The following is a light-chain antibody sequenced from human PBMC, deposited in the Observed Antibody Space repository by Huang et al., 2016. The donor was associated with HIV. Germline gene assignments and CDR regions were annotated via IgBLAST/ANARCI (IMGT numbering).Light chain of an antibody. J-gene: IGKJ2*01. Sequence: AIQMTQSPSSLSASVGDRVTITCRASQDIRNDLGWYQQKPGRAPKLLIYAAFHLQNGVPARFSGSGSGTDFSLTISDLRPEDFATYYCLQDYHYPSTFGLGTKVELK. CDR2: AAF. CDR3: LQDYHYPST. CDR1: QDIRND. V-gene: IGKV1-6*01.